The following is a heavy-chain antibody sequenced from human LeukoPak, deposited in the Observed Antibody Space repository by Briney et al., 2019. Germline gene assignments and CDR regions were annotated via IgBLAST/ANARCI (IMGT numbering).Heavy chain of an antibody. CDR2: ISAYNGNT. J-gene: IGHJ4*02. Sequence: ASVKVSCKASGYSFTNYGITWVRQAPGQGLEWMGWISAYNGNTNIAQKFQGRLTMTTDTSTSTAYMDLRSLTSDDTAVYYCARGGGAKTDYWGQGTLVTVSS. V-gene: IGHV1-18*01. CDR3: ARGGGAKTDY. CDR1: GYSFTNYG. D-gene: IGHD1-26*01.